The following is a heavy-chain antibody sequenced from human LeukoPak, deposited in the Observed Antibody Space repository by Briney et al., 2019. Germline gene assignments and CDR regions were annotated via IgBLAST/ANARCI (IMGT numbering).Heavy chain of an antibody. J-gene: IGHJ6*03. CDR3: ARVGGYKTAGYYYYYMDV. CDR2: IYHSGST. CDR1: GGSISSYY. V-gene: IGHV4-59*08. Sequence: SETLSLTCTVSGGSISSYYWSWIRQPPGKGLEWIGSIYHSGSTYYNPSLKSRVTISVDTSKNQFSLKLSSVTAADTAVYYCARVGGYKTAGYYYYYMDVWGKGTTVTVSS. D-gene: IGHD5-24*01.